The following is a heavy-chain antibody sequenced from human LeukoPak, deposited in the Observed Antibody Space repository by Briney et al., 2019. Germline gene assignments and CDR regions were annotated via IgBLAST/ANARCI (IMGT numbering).Heavy chain of an antibody. J-gene: IGHJ4*02. CDR2: VSYDGKTK. CDR3: ARDRYGRGITYGPFDY. Sequence: GGSLRLSCAPSGFIFTTYPMHWVRQAPGKGLEWVAVVSYDGKTKHYADSVKGRFTISRDNSENTLYLEMNGLRAEDTAMYYCARDRYGRGITYGPFDYWGQGTLVTVSS. D-gene: IGHD1-26*01. V-gene: IGHV3-30*04. CDR1: GFIFTTYP.